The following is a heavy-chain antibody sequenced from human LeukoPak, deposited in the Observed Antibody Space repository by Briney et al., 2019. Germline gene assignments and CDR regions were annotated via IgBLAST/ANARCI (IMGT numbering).Heavy chain of an antibody. CDR1: GYSFTSYW. V-gene: IGHV5-51*01. D-gene: IGHD1-26*01. Sequence: GESLKISCKGSGYSFTSYWIGWVRQMPGKGLEWMGIIYPGDSDTRYRPSFQGQVTISADKSLSTAYLQWSSLKASDTAMYYCARYSGSYTGLYYFDYWGQGTLVTVSS. J-gene: IGHJ4*02. CDR3: ARYSGSYTGLYYFDY. CDR2: IYPGDSDT.